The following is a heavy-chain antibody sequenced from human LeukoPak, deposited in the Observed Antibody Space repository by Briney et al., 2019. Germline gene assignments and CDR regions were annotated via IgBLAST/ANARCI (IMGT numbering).Heavy chain of an antibody. CDR3: ARRLKIGGSWAYFDL. V-gene: IGHV4-59*08. CDR2: IHSTGTT. D-gene: IGHD2-21*01. CDR1: GGSMNCDY. J-gene: IGHJ4*02. Sequence: PSDTLSLTCSVSGGSMNCDYWGWIRQPPEKALEWIGYIHSTGTTNYNFSLSSRLTISIHSSINQFSLKLDFVTAAASAVYYCARRLKIGGSWAYFDLWGRGAPVTVS.